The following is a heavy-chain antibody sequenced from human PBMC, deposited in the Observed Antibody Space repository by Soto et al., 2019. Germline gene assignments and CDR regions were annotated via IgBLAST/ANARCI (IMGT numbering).Heavy chain of an antibody. CDR3: ARQYYLGWGGYYNRLFDF. D-gene: IGHD3-10*01. J-gene: IGHJ4*02. CDR1: GGSISSGGYY. CDR2: IYYSGST. V-gene: IGHV4-61*08. Sequence: SETLSLTCTVSGGSISSGGYYWSWIRQPPGKGLEWIGYIYYSGSTNYNPSLKSRVTISVDTSKNQFSLKLSSVTAADTAVYNWARQYYLGWGGYYNRLFDFWGQGTLVTV.